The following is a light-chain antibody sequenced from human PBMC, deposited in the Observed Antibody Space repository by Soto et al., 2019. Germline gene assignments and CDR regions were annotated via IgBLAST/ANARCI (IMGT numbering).Light chain of an antibody. J-gene: IGKJ4*01. V-gene: IGKV3-11*01. CDR2: DAS. CDR3: QQRISWPLT. CDR1: QRVNGL. Sequence: EIMLKQSPATLSLSPGERATLSCRASQRVNGLLGWYQQKPGQAPRLLVSDASKRATGIPARFSGSVFETDFTLTISSLEPEDFAVYYCQQRISWPLTFGGGTKVEIK.